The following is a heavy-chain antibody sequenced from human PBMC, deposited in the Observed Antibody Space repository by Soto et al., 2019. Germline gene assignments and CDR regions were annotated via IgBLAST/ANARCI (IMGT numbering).Heavy chain of an antibody. CDR1: GFTFSSYG. D-gene: IGHD6-13*01. Sequence: QVQLVESGGGVVQPGRSLRLSCAASGFTFSSYGMHWVRQAPGKGLEWVAVIWYDGSNKYYADSVKGRFTISRDNSKNTLYLQMNSLRAEDTAVYYCARDSPWDDTGYSSMGHYYYYGMDVWGQGTTVTVSS. V-gene: IGHV3-33*01. J-gene: IGHJ6*02. CDR3: ARDSPWDDTGYSSMGHYYYYGMDV. CDR2: IWYDGSNK.